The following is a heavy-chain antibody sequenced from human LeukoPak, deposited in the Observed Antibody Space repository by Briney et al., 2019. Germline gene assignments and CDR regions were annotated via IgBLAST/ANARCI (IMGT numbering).Heavy chain of an antibody. V-gene: IGHV1-18*01. CDR2: ISAYNGNT. Sequence: GASVKVSCKASGYTFTSYGISWVRQAPGQGLEWMGWISAYNGNTKYSQKLQGRVTMTTDTSTSTAYMELRSLRSDDTAVYYCARAPYYDILTGRLEGPSYVDYWGQGTLVTVSS. CDR1: GYTFTSYG. CDR3: ARAPYYDILTGRLEGPSYVDY. D-gene: IGHD3-9*01. J-gene: IGHJ4*02.